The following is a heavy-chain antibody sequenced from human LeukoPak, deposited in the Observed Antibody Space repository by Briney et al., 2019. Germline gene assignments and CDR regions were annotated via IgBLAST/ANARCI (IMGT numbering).Heavy chain of an antibody. CDR3: AGGCRDDDFFDS. V-gene: IGHV3-23*01. CDR1: GLTFSNCV. D-gene: IGHD5-12*01. Sequence: TGGSLRLSCTTSGLTFSNCVMTWVRQAPGKGLEWVSSISPSGGNTFYADSVKGRFTISRDNSKNTLSLQMSSLGAEDTATYYCAGGCRDDDFFDSWGQGTLVTVSS. CDR2: ISPSGGNT. J-gene: IGHJ4*02.